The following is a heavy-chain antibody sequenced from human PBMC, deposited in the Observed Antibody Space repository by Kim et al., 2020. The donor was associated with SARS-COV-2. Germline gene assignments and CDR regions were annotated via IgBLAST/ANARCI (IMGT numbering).Heavy chain of an antibody. Sequence: SETLSLTCAVYGGSFSGYYWSWIRQPPGKGLEWIGEINHSGSTNYNPSLKSRVTISVDTSKNQFSLKLSSVTAADTAVYYCARVHRRAIIGKITIFGVVRGWFDPWGQGTLVTVSS. CDR3: ARVHRRAIIGKITIFGVVRGWFDP. V-gene: IGHV4-34*01. D-gene: IGHD3-3*01. CDR2: INHSGST. CDR1: GGSFSGYY. J-gene: IGHJ5*02.